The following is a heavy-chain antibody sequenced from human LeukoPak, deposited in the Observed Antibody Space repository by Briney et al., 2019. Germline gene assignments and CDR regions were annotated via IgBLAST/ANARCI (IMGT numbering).Heavy chain of an antibody. Sequence: PGRSLRLSCAASGFTFDDYAMHWVRQAPGKGPEWVSGISWNSGSIGYADSVKGRFTISRDNAKNSLYLQMNSLRAEDMALYYCAKASRRGYSYEFDYWGQGTLVTVSS. CDR3: AKASRRGYSYEFDY. CDR1: GFTFDDYA. CDR2: ISWNSGSI. J-gene: IGHJ4*02. V-gene: IGHV3-9*03. D-gene: IGHD5-18*01.